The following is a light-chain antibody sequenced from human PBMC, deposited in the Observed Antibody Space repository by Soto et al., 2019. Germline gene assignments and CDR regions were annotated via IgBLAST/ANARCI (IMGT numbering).Light chain of an antibody. CDR1: QSVSSN. J-gene: IGKJ1*01. CDR2: GAS. Sequence: EIVMTQSPATLSVSPGERATLSCRASQSVSSNLAWYQQKPGQAPRLLNYGASTRATGIPARFSGSGSGTEFTLTLSCLQSEDFAVYYCQQYNNWPGWTFGQGTKVQIK. CDR3: QQYNNWPGWT. V-gene: IGKV3-15*01.